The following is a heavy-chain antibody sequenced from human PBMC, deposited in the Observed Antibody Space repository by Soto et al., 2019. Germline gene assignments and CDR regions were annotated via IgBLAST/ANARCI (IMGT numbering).Heavy chain of an antibody. V-gene: IGHV1-8*01. CDR1: GYTFTSYD. CDR3: ARASYYDFWSGSYGMDV. Sequence: ASVKVSCKASGYTFTSYDINWVRQATGQGLEWMGWMNPNSGNTGYAQKFQGRVTMTRNTSISTAYMELSSLRSEDTAVYYCARASYYDFWSGSYGMDVWGQGTTVTVSS. CDR2: MNPNSGNT. J-gene: IGHJ6*02. D-gene: IGHD3-3*01.